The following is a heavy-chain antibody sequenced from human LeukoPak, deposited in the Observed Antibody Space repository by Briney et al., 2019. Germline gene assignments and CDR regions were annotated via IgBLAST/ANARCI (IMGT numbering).Heavy chain of an antibody. CDR3: VSHLTGSSRFDY. CDR1: GGSISSSF. J-gene: IGHJ4*02. CDR2: ITYGGST. V-gene: IGHV4-59*08. D-gene: IGHD1-26*01. Sequence: SETLSLTCTVSGGSISSSFWGWIRQPPGKGLEWIGLITYGGSTFYNPSLKSRLSISIDRSKNQFSLRLSSVSAADTAVYYCVSHLTGSSRFDYWGQGTLVTVSS.